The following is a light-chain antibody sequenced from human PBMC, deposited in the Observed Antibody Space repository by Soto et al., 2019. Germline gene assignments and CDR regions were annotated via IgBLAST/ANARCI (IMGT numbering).Light chain of an antibody. CDR2: KAS. Sequence: DIQMGQSPSTLSASVGDRVTITCRASQNINSWLAWYQQKPGKAPKLLIYKASSLESGVPSRFSGSGSGTEFTLTISSLQPDDFATYYCQQYNSYPTLGQGTKVDIK. CDR1: QNINSW. J-gene: IGKJ1*01. V-gene: IGKV1-5*03. CDR3: QQYNSYPT.